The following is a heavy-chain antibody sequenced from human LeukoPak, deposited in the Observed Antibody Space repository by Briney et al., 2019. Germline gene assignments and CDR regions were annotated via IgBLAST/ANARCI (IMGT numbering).Heavy chain of an antibody. CDR2: ISSSGSTI. CDR3: ARGRVDYYDSSGYSHYFDY. Sequence: GGSLRLSCAASGFTFSDYYMSWIRQAPGKGLEWVSYISSSGSTIYYADSVKGRFTISRDNAKNSLYLQMNSLRAEDTAVYYCARGRVDYYDSSGYSHYFDYWGQGTLVTVSS. D-gene: IGHD3-22*01. V-gene: IGHV3-11*01. CDR1: GFTFSDYY. J-gene: IGHJ4*02.